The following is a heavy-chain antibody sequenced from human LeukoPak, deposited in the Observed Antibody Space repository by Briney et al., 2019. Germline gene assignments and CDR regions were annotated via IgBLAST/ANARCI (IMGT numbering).Heavy chain of an antibody. D-gene: IGHD2-2*01. Sequence: GSLRLSCAASGFTFSSYAMSWVRQAPGKGLEWVSAISGSGGSTYYADSVKGRFTISRDNSKNTLYLQMNSLRAEDTAVYYCAKNSVVVPAAPNDYWGQGTLVTVSS. CDR1: GFTFSSYA. CDR2: ISGSGGST. J-gene: IGHJ4*02. V-gene: IGHV3-23*01. CDR3: AKNSVVVPAAPNDY.